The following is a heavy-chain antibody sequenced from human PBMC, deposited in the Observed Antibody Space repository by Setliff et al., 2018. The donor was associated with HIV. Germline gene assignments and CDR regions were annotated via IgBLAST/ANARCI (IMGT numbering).Heavy chain of an antibody. CDR1: GGSISSYY. D-gene: IGHD5-18*01. CDR2: IYTSGST. CDR3: ARSPGVDTNMAFDY. J-gene: IGHJ4*02. V-gene: IGHV4-4*08. Sequence: SETLSLTCTVSGGSISSYYWSWIRQPPGKGLEWIGYIYTSGSTNYNPSLKSRVTISVDTSKNQFSLKLSSVTAADTAVYYCARSPGVDTNMAFDYWGQGILVTVSS.